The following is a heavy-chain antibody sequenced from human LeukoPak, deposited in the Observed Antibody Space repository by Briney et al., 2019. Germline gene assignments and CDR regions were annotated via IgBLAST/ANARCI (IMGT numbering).Heavy chain of an antibody. D-gene: IGHD4-23*01. CDR1: GGSISSYY. J-gene: IGHJ3*02. V-gene: IGHV4-59*01. CDR2: IYYSGST. Sequence: SETLSLTCTVSGGSISSYYCSWIRQPPGKGLEWNGYIYYSGSTNYNPSLKSRVTISVDTSKNQFSLKLSSVTAADTAVYYCARLSRTVGRDAFDIWGQGTMVSVSS. CDR3: ARLSRTVGRDAFDI.